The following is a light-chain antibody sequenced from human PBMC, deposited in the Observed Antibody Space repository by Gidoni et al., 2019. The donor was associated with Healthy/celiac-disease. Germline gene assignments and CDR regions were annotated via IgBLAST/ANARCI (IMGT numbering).Light chain of an antibody. CDR1: HSVSSN. Sequence: VMTQSPAILSVSPGASATHSCRASHSVSSNLAWYQQKPGRAPRLLTYGASTRATGIPARFSGGGSGTEFTHTISRLQSEEFAVYYCQQYNNWPPLTFGGGTKVEIK. J-gene: IGKJ4*01. CDR3: QQYNNWPPLT. CDR2: GAS. V-gene: IGKV3-15*01.